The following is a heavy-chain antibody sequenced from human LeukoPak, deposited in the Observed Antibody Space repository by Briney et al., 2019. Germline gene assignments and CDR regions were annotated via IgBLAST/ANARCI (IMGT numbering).Heavy chain of an antibody. J-gene: IGHJ4*02. CDR1: GFTFSSYE. D-gene: IGHD3-22*01. CDR3: AKNSIYYDSSGDY. CDR2: ISSSGSTI. Sequence: GGSLRLSCAASGFTFSSYEMNWVRQAPGKGLEWVSYISSSGSTIYYADSVKGRFTISRDNAKNSLYLQMNSLRAEDTAVYYCAKNSIYYDSSGDYWGQGTLVTVSS. V-gene: IGHV3-48*03.